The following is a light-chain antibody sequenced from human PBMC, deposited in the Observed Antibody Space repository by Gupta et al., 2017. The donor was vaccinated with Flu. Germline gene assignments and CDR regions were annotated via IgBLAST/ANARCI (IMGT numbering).Light chain of an antibody. CDR2: EGN. CDR1: SSNIGNNY. CDR3: GTWDSSLSAGV. Sequence: QSALTQPPSLSAAPGHKVTTSSSGSSSNIGNNYVSWYQQLPGAAPKLLIYEGNKRPSGIPDRFSASKSGTSATLGITGLQAGDEADYYCGTWDSSLSAGVFGGGTKLTVL. J-gene: IGLJ3*02. V-gene: IGLV1-51*02.